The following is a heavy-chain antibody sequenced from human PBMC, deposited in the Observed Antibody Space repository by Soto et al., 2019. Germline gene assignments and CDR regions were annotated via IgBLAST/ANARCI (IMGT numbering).Heavy chain of an antibody. CDR2: IYYTGIT. V-gene: IGHV4-59*01. J-gene: IGHJ4*02. CDR1: GGSLRCYY. D-gene: IGHD6-19*01. Sequence: AETLSLTCTVSGGSLRCYYWSWIRQPPGKGLEWIGYIYYTGITDYNTSLKSRVTISVDTSKNQFSLKLSSVTAADTAVYYCAREGMAVAGSFDYWGQGTLVTVSS. CDR3: AREGMAVAGSFDY.